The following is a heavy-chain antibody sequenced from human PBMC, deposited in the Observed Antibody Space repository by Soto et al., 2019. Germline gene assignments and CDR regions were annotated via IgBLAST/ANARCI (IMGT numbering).Heavy chain of an antibody. Sequence: SETLSLTCTVSGGSVSSGSYYWSWIRQPPGKGLEWIGYIYYSGSTNYNPSLKSRVTISVDTSKNQFSLKLSSVTAADTAVYYCPRGYRTGWYFNWFDTWGQGTLVTVSS. CDR1: GGSVSSGSYY. CDR3: PRGYRTGWYFNWFDT. V-gene: IGHV4-61*01. CDR2: IYYSGST. D-gene: IGHD6-13*01. J-gene: IGHJ5*02.